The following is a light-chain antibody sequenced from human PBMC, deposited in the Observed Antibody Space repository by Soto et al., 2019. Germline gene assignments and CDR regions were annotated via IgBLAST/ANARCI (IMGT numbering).Light chain of an antibody. J-gene: IGLJ2*01. V-gene: IGLV2-14*01. CDR2: EVT. Sequence: QSALTQPASVSGSPGQSITISCTGTSSDVGGYNYVSWYQQHPGKAPLLVIYEVTNRPSGVPNRFSGSKSGNTASLTISGLQAEDAAHYYCSSYTRATIHTFGGGTQLTVL. CDR1: SSDVGGYNY. CDR3: SSYTRATIHT.